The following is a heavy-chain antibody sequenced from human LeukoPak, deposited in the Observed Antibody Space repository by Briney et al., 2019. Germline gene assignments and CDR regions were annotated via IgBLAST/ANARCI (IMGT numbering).Heavy chain of an antibody. D-gene: IGHD3-10*01. CDR1: GGPIRSYC. CDR3: ARDFAWGGSRSPFDI. Sequence: SDTLSLTCTVSGGPIRSYCWSWIRQPAGKGLELIGRVYNSGRTDYNASVQGRVTMSVDTSKNHLYLQLSSVTAADTAVYYCARDFAWGGSRSPFDIWGQGTKVTVSS. CDR2: VYNSGRT. J-gene: IGHJ3*02. V-gene: IGHV4-4*07.